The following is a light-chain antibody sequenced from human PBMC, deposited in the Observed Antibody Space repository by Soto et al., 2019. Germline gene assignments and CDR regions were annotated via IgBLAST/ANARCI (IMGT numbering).Light chain of an antibody. CDR1: KSVSNY. CDR2: GVS. V-gene: IGKV1-39*01. Sequence: DIQMTQSPSSLSASLGDRVTITCRASKSVSNYLNWYQQKPGKAPNLLIYGVSTLQSGVSSRFSGGGSGTVFTLTISSLHPEDFAIYYCQQTFGTPRTFGGGTKVELK. CDR3: QQTFGTPRT. J-gene: IGKJ4*01.